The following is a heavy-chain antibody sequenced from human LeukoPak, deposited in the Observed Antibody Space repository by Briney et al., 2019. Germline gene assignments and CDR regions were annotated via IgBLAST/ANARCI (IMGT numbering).Heavy chain of an antibody. V-gene: IGHV4-34*01. CDR1: GGSFSGYY. CDR3: ATVGALDAFDI. Sequence: SETLSLTCAVYGGSFSGYYCSWIRQPPGEGLEWIGEINHSGSTNYNPSLKSRVTISVDTSKNQFSLKLSSVTAADTAVYYCATVGALDAFDIWGQGTIVTVSS. D-gene: IGHD1-26*01. CDR2: INHSGST. J-gene: IGHJ3*02.